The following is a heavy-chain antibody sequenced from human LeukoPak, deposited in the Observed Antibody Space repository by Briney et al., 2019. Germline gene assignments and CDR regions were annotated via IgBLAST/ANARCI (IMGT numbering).Heavy chain of an antibody. CDR3: ARGIGATNSYYYYYYMDV. CDR2: IYTSGST. Sequence: PSETLSLTRTVSGGSISSYYWSWIRQPAGKGLEWIGRIYTSGSTNYNPSLKSRVTISVDKSKNQFSLKLSSVTAADTAVYYCARGIGATNSYYYYYYMDVWGKGTTVTVSS. D-gene: IGHD1-26*01. V-gene: IGHV4-4*07. CDR1: GGSISSYY. J-gene: IGHJ6*03.